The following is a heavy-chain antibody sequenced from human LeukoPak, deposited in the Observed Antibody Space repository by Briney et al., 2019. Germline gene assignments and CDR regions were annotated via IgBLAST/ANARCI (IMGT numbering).Heavy chain of an antibody. CDR3: ASPGVVAVAGNEDY. V-gene: IGHV4-39*07. CDR2: IYYSGST. CDR1: GGSISSSSYY. D-gene: IGHD6-19*01. J-gene: IGHJ4*02. Sequence: SETLSLTCTVSGGSISSSSYYWGWIRQPPGKGLEWIGSIYYSGSTYYNPSLKSRVTISVDTSKNQFSLKLSSVTAADTAVYYCASPGVVAVAGNEDYWGQGTLVTVSS.